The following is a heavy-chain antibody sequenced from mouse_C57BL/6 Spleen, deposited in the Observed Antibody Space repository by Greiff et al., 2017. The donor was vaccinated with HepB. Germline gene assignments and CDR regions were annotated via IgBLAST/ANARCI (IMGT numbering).Heavy chain of an antibody. CDR2: ISSGGSYT. J-gene: IGHJ1*03. CDR3: ARQRGSTVANWYFDV. Sequence: EVKLVESGGDLVKPGGSLKLSCAASGFTFSSYGMSWVRQTPDKRLEWVATISSGGSYTYYPDSVKGRFTISRDNAKNTLYLQMSSLKSEDTAMYYCARQRGSTVANWYFDVWGTGTTVTVSS. CDR1: GFTFSSYG. D-gene: IGHD1-1*01. V-gene: IGHV5-6*02.